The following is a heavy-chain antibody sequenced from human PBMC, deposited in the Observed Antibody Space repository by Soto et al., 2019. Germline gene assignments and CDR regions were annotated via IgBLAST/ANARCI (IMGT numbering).Heavy chain of an antibody. Sequence: SETLSLTCTVSGGSISSSSYYWGWIRQPPGKGLEWIGSIYYSGSTYYNPSLKIRVTISVDTSKNQFSLNLSSVTAADTAVYYCARQWEFLGYSSSYYFDYWGQGTLVTVSS. D-gene: IGHD6-6*01. CDR3: ARQWEFLGYSSSYYFDY. CDR2: IYYSGST. J-gene: IGHJ4*02. CDR1: GGSISSSSYY. V-gene: IGHV4-39*01.